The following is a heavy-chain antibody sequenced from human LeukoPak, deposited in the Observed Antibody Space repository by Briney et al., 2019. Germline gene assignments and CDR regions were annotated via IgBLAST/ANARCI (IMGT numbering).Heavy chain of an antibody. D-gene: IGHD1-26*01. CDR1: GFTFSSFG. CDR2: INSSGGKT. CDR3: AKGATPYYYYYYMDV. Sequence: GGSLRLSCAASGFTFSSFGMSWVRQAPGKGLEWVSDINSSGGKTYYTDSVQGRFTISRDNSKNTLYLQMNSLRAEDTAVYYCAKGATPYYYYYYMDVWGKGTTVTVSS. J-gene: IGHJ6*03. V-gene: IGHV3-23*01.